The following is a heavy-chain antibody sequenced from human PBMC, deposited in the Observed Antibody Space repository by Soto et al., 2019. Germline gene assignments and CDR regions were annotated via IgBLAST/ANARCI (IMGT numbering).Heavy chain of an antibody. CDR2: TSGSGVNA. CDR3: ARKPHWQYWYFDL. CDR1: GFAFQNHG. D-gene: IGHD1-1*01. Sequence: EVQLVESGGSVIRPGGSLRLSCAASGFAFQNHGMAWVRQVPGKGLEWVAGTSGSGVNAGYADSVKGRFTISRDNGDNSLYLEINNLGVEDTALYHCARKPHWQYWYFDLWGRGTLVTVSS. J-gene: IGHJ2*01. V-gene: IGHV3-20*01.